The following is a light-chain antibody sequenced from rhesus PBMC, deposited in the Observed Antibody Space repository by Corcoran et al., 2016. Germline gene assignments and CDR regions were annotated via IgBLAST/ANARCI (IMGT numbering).Light chain of an antibody. CDR3: QQRNSYPLT. V-gene: IGKV1S6*01. J-gene: IGKJ4*01. CDR2: KAS. Sequence: DIQMTQSPSSLSASVGDTVNITCRASQGISSWLAWYQQKPGKAPNLLNYKASSLQSGVPSKVSGSGSGADFTLTISNLQSEDFATYYCQQRNSYPLTFGGGTKVEIK. CDR1: QGISSW.